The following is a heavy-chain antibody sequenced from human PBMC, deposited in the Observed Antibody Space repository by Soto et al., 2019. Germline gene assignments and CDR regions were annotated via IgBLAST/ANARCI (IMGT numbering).Heavy chain of an antibody. Sequence: GESLKISCAASGFTFSDHYMDWVRQAPGKGLEWVGRTRNKANSYTTEYAASVKGRFTISRDDSKNSLYLQMNSLKTEDTAVYYCARDGIDSSGYYFDYWGQGTLVTVSS. CDR3: ARDGIDSSGYYFDY. CDR1: GFTFSDHY. D-gene: IGHD3-22*01. J-gene: IGHJ4*02. V-gene: IGHV3-72*01. CDR2: TRNKANSYTT.